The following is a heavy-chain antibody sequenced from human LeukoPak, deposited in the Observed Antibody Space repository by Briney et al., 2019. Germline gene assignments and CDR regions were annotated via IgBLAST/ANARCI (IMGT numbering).Heavy chain of an antibody. D-gene: IGHD1-26*01. CDR3: ARQRIVGATRGFDY. V-gene: IGHV4-39*01. J-gene: IGHJ4*02. CDR2: IYYSGST. Sequence: SETLSLTCTVSGGSISSSSYYWGWIRQPPGKGLEWIGSIYYSGSTYYNPSLKSQVTISVDTSKNQFSLKLSSVTAADTAVYYCARQRIVGATRGFDYWGQGTLVTVSS. CDR1: GGSISSSSYY.